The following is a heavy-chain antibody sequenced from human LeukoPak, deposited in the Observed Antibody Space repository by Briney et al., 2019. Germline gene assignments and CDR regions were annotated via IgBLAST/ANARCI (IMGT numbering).Heavy chain of an antibody. Sequence: SETLSLTCTVSGGSISSYYWSWIRQPPGEGLEWIGSIYYSGSTYYNASLKSRVTISVDTSKNQFSLTLSSVTAADTAVYYCARESEVRFLEWDFRAVIDYWGQGTLVTVSS. CDR2: IYYSGST. CDR1: GGSISSYY. V-gene: IGHV4-39*07. CDR3: ARESEVRFLEWDFRAVIDY. D-gene: IGHD3-3*01. J-gene: IGHJ4*02.